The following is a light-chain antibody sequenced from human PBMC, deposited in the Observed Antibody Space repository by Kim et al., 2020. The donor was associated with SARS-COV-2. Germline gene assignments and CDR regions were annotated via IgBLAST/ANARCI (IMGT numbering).Light chain of an antibody. V-gene: IGKV3-11*01. CDR2: DTS. J-gene: IGKJ5*01. Sequence: EVVLTQSPATLSLSPGERATLSCRASESVRNYLAWYQHKPGQAPRLLIYDTSNRATGIPARFSGSGSGTDFTLTINSLEPEDFAVYYCQQRYKWPPITFGQGTRLEIK. CDR3: QQRYKWPPIT. CDR1: ESVRNY.